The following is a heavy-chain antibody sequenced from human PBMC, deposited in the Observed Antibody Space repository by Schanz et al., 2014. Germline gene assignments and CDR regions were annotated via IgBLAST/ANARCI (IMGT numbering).Heavy chain of an antibody. Sequence: VQLVESGGGLIQPGGSLRLSCAVSGFTVNTNYMSWVRQAPGKGLEWISSMYINSGSTQYADSVKGRFTISRDESKNTLYLQMNSLRAEDSGVYYCARGVARERYSDWLELDYWGQGTLVTVSS. V-gene: IGHV3-66*03. CDR1: GFTVNTNY. CDR2: MYINSGST. J-gene: IGHJ4*02. D-gene: IGHD3-9*01. CDR3: ARGVARERYSDWLELDY.